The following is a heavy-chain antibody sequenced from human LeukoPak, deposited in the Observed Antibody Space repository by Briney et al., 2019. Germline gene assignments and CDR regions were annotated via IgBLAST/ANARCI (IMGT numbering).Heavy chain of an antibody. CDR3: ARSGWGSSRYDS. CDR2: ISSSSSYI. D-gene: IGHD6-13*01. CDR1: GFTFSSYS. J-gene: IGHJ4*02. V-gene: IGHV3-21*01. Sequence: GGSLRLSCAASGFTFSSYSMNWVRQAPGKGLEWVSFISSSSSYIYYADSVKGRFTISRDNAKNSLSLQMNSLRAEDTAVYYCARSGWGSSRYDSWGQGTLVTVSS.